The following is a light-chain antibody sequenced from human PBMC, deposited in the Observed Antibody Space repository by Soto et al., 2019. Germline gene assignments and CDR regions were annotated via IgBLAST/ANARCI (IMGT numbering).Light chain of an antibody. Sequence: QSALTQPRSVSGSPGQSVTISCTGTSSDVGGYNYVSWYQQHPGKAPKLMIYDVSKRPSGVPDRFSGSKSGNTASLTISGLQAEDEADYYCCSYAGSXYVXXXGTKLXXL. CDR2: DVS. CDR1: SSDVGGYNY. V-gene: IGLV2-11*01. CDR3: CSYAGSXYV. J-gene: IGLJ1*01.